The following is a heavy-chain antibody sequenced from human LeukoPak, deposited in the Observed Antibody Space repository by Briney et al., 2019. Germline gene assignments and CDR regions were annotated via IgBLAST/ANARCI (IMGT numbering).Heavy chain of an antibody. Sequence: GGSLRLSCATSGFNFSDYYVSWVRQAPGKGLEWVSVIYSGGSTYYADSVKGRFTISRDNSKNTLYLQMNSLRAEDTAVYYCARDRGKGGAAAGEAFDIWGQGTMVTVSS. D-gene: IGHD6-13*01. CDR1: GFNFSDYY. CDR2: IYSGGST. CDR3: ARDRGKGGAAAGEAFDI. V-gene: IGHV3-53*01. J-gene: IGHJ3*02.